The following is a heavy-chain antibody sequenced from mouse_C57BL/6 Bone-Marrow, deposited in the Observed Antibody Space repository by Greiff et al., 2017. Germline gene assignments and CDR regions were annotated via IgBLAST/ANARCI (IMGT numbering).Heavy chain of an antibody. D-gene: IGHD1-1*01. V-gene: IGHV1-54*01. J-gene: IGHJ2*01. CDR2: INPGSGGT. CDR1: GYAFTNYL. Sequence: QVQLQQSGAELVRPGTSVKVSCKASGYAFTNYLIEWVKHRPGQGLEWIGVINPGSGGTNYNEKFKGKATLTADKSSSTAYMQLSSLTAEDSAVYFCARSDPTVVDCDYWGQGTTLTVSS. CDR3: ARSDPTVVDCDY.